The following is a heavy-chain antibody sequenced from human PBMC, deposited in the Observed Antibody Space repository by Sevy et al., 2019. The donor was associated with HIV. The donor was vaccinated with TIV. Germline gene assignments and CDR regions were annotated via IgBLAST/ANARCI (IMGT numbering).Heavy chain of an antibody. CDR3: ALERLSSDVAEYFQN. Sequence: GGSLRLSCAASGFTFNRYSMHWVRQAPGKGLEWEATISFDATNKHYPDSVKGRFTISRDNFQNSLFLQMDSLRPEDTAVYYCALERLSSDVAEYFQNWGQGTLVTVSS. V-gene: IGHV3-30-3*01. J-gene: IGHJ1*01. D-gene: IGHD1-1*01. CDR2: ISFDATNK. CDR1: GFTFNRYS.